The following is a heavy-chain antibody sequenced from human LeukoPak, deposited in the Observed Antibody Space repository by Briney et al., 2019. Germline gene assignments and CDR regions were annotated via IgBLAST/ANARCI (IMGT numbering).Heavy chain of an antibody. CDR1: GFTFSDYW. CDR2: INSDGSST. V-gene: IGHV3-74*01. Sequence: QPGGSLRLSCAASGFTFSDYWMHWVRQAPGKGLVWVSRINSDGSSTSYADSVKGRFTISRDNAKNTLYLQMSSLRAEDTAVYYCTRGYCSGGSCHIPFDYWGQGTLVAVSS. D-gene: IGHD2-15*01. J-gene: IGHJ4*02. CDR3: TRGYCSGGSCHIPFDY.